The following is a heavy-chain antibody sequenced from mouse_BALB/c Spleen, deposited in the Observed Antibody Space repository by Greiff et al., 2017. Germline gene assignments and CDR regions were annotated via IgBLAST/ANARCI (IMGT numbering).Heavy chain of an antibody. J-gene: IGHJ4*01. Sequence: GGGLVQPKGSLKLSCAASGFTFNTYAMNWVRQAPGKGLEWVARIRSKSNNYATYYADSVKDRFTISRDDSQSMLYLQMNNVKTEDTAMYYCVRGVLRDYYAMDYWGQGTSVTVSS. CDR1: GFTFNTYA. D-gene: IGHD1-1*01. CDR3: VRGVLRDYYAMDY. V-gene: IGHV10-1*02. CDR2: IRSKSNNYAT.